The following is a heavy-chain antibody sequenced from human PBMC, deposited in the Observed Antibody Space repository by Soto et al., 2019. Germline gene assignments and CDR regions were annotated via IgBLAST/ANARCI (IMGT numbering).Heavy chain of an antibody. D-gene: IGHD6-19*01. Sequence: PGGSLRLSCAASGFTFSSYAMHWVRQAPGKGLEWVAVISYDGSNKYYADSVKGRFTISRDNSKNTLYLQMNSLRAEDTAVYYCAREGGDSSGWGPTGYYGMDVWGQGTTVTVSS. V-gene: IGHV3-30-3*01. J-gene: IGHJ6*02. CDR1: GFTFSSYA. CDR3: AREGGDSSGWGPTGYYGMDV. CDR2: ISYDGSNK.